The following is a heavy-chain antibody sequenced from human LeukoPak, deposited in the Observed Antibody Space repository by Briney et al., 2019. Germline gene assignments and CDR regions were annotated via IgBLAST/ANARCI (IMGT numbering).Heavy chain of an antibody. V-gene: IGHV5-51*01. CDR3: ARPPTFAY. CDR1: GYIFTSYL. Sequence: GESLKISWEASGYIFTSYLIGLVRQIAGKVLEWMGIIYPVDSDTRDKPSFQGQVTISADTSISTAFLQWSSRKASDTAMYYCARPPTFAYWGQGTLVTVSS. J-gene: IGHJ4*02. CDR2: IYPVDSDT.